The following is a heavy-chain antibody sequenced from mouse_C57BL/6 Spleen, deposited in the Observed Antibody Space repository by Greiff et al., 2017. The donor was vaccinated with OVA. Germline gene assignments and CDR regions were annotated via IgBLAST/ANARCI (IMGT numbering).Heavy chain of an antibody. Sequence: VQLQQSGPELVKPGASVKISCKASGYTFTSYWMHWVKQRPGQGLEWIGWIYPGSGNTNYNEKFKGKATLTADTSSSTAYMQLSSLTSEDSAVYYGAREYYYGSRYFDYWGQGTTLTVSS. J-gene: IGHJ2*01. V-gene: IGHV1-66*01. CDR3: AREYYYGSRYFDY. D-gene: IGHD1-1*01. CDR2: IYPGSGNT. CDR1: GYTFTSYW.